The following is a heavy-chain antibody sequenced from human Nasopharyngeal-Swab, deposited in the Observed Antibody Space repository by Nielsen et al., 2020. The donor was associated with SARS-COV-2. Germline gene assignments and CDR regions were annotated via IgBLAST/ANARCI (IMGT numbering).Heavy chain of an antibody. CDR2: INPSGGST. Sequence: SVKVSCKASGYTFTSYYMHWVRQAPGQGLEWMGIINPSGGSTSYAQKFQGRVTMTRDTSTSTVYMELSSLRSEDTAVYYCARDPTPAVDSSSSLDYYYGMDVWGQGTTVTVS. CDR3: ARDPTPAVDSSSSLDYYYGMDV. CDR1: GYTFTSYY. V-gene: IGHV1-46*01. J-gene: IGHJ6*02. D-gene: IGHD6-6*01.